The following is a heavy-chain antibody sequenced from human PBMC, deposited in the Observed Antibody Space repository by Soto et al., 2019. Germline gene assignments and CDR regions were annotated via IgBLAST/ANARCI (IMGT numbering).Heavy chain of an antibody. D-gene: IGHD3-10*01. CDR1: GGSISSYY. J-gene: IGHJ6*03. CDR2: IYYSGST. CDR3: ARSRYYGSGPYYMDV. V-gene: IGHV4-59*01. Sequence: SETLSLTCTVSGGSISSYYWSWIRQPPGKGLEWIGYIYYSGSTNYNPSLNSRVTISVDTSKNQFSLKLSSVTAADTAVYYCARSRYYGSGPYYMDVWGKGTTVTVSS.